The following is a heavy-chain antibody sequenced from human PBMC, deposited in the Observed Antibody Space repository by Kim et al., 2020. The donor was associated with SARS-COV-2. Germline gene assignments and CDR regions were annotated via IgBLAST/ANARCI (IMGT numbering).Heavy chain of an antibody. D-gene: IGHD2-2*01. J-gene: IGHJ6*02. Sequence: ASVKVSCKASGYTFTSYGMNWVRQAPGQGLEWMGWISAYNGNTNYAQMLQGRVTMTADTSTSTAYMELRSLRSDDTAVYYCARTDIVVLSAALSVRRPQLPDYYYYGMDVWGQGTTVTVSS. V-gene: IGHV1-18*01. CDR3: ARTDIVVLSAALSVRRPQLPDYYYYGMDV. CDR2: ISAYNGNT. CDR1: GYTFTSYG.